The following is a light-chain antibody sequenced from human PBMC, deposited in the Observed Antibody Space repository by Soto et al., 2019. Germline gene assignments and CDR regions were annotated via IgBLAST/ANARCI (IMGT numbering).Light chain of an antibody. V-gene: IGKV3-20*01. J-gene: IGKJ1*01. CDR1: QSVSSY. Sequence: EIMLTQSPATLSLSPGERATLSCRASQSVSSYLAWYQQKPGQAPRLLIYDASNRATGIPARFSGSGSGTDFXINIRRLEHEDFAVYYCQQYGSSGTFGQGTKVDIK. CDR3: QQYGSSGT. CDR2: DAS.